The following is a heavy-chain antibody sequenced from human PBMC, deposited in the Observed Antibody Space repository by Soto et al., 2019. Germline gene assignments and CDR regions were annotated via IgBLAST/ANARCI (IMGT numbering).Heavy chain of an antibody. V-gene: IGHV1-24*01. J-gene: IGHJ6*02. Sequence: ASVKVSCKVSGYTLTELSMHWVRQAPGKGLEWMGGFDPEDGETIYAQKFQGRVTMTEDTSTDTAYMELSSLRSEDTAVYYCATGAITIFGVVPGGMDVWGQGTTVTGSS. CDR2: FDPEDGET. CDR1: GYTLTELS. CDR3: ATGAITIFGVVPGGMDV. D-gene: IGHD3-3*01.